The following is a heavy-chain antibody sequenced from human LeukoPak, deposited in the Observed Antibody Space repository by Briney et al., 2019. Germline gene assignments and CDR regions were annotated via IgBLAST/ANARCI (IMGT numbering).Heavy chain of an antibody. V-gene: IGHV3-73*01. CDR3: TGLSGSSGYYYFDY. Sequence: GESLRLSCAASGFTFSGSAMHWVRQASGEGLEWVGRIRSKANSYATAYAASVKGRFTISRDDSKNTAYLQMNSLKTEDTAVYYCTGLSGSSGYYYFDYWGQGTLVTVSS. J-gene: IGHJ4*02. D-gene: IGHD3-22*01. CDR1: GFTFSGSA. CDR2: IRSKANSYAT.